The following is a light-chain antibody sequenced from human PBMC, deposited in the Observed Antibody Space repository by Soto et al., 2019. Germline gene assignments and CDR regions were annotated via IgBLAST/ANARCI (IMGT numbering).Light chain of an antibody. CDR1: QSISSN. V-gene: IGKV3-20*01. CDR3: QQYGSSPKT. Sequence: ETVMTQSPATLSVSPGERASLSSGASQSISSNLAWYQHKPGQAPRLLIYGASSRATGIPDRFSGSGSGTDFTLTISRLEPEDFAVYYCQQYGSSPKTFGQGTKVDIK. CDR2: GAS. J-gene: IGKJ1*01.